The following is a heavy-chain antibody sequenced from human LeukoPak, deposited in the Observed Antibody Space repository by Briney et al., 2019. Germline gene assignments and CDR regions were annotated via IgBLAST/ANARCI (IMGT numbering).Heavy chain of an antibody. D-gene: IGHD2-2*01. Sequence: SETLSLTCTVSGGSISSSSYYWGWIRQPPGKGLEWIGSIYYSGSTNYNPSLKSRVTISVDTSKNQFSLKLSSVTAADTAVYYCARVPAAPRLYMDVWGQGTTVIVSS. J-gene: IGHJ6*02. V-gene: IGHV4-39*07. CDR2: IYYSGST. CDR3: ARVPAAPRLYMDV. CDR1: GGSISSSSYY.